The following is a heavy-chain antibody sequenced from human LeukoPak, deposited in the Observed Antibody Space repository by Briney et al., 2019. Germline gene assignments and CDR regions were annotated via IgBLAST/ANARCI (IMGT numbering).Heavy chain of an antibody. J-gene: IGHJ5*02. V-gene: IGHV4-59*11. CDR2: IYYSGST. CDR1: GGSISSHY. D-gene: IGHD2-15*01. Sequence: PSETLSPTCTVSGGSISSHYWSWIRQPPGKGLEWIGYIYYSGSTNYNPSLKSRVTISVDTSKNQFSLKLSSVTAADTAVYYCARGALPYCSGGSCYSIPVDDPWGQGTLVTVSS. CDR3: ARGALPYCSGGSCYSIPVDDP.